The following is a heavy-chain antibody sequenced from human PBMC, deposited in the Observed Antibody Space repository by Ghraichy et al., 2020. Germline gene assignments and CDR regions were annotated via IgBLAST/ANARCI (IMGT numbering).Heavy chain of an antibody. J-gene: IGHJ6*02. D-gene: IGHD3-22*01. CDR1: GGSISSYY. CDR3: ARSDSSGYWGYYYYGMDV. Sequence: ESLNISCTVSGGSISSYYWSWIRQPPGKGLEWIGYIYYSGSTNYNPSLKSRVTISVDTSKNQFSLKLSSVTAADTAVYYCARSDSSGYWGYYYYGMDVWGQGTTVTVSS. CDR2: IYYSGST. V-gene: IGHV4-59*01.